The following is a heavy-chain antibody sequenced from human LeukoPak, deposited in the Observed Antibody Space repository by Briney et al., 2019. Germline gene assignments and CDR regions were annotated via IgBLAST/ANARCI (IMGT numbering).Heavy chain of an antibody. D-gene: IGHD2-15*01. V-gene: IGHV1-24*01. CDR2: FDPEDGET. Sequence: ASVKVSCKVSGYTLTELSMHWVRQAPGKGLEWMGGFDPEDGETSYAQKFQGRVTMTEDTSTDTAYMELSSLRSEDTAVYYCATVGYCSGGSCYGPYYFDYWGQGTLVTVSS. CDR1: GYTLTELS. CDR3: ATVGYCSGGSCYGPYYFDY. J-gene: IGHJ4*02.